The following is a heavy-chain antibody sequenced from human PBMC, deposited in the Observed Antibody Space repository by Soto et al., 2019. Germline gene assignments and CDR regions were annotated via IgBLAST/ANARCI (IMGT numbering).Heavy chain of an antibody. Sequence: QVQLVQSGAEVKKPGSSVKVSCKASGGTFSSYAISWVRQAPGQGLEWMGGIIPIFGTANYARKFQGRVTITADESTSTAYMELSSLRSEDTAVYYCAREIAVAGTRYNWFDPWGQGTLVTVSS. V-gene: IGHV1-69*01. CDR2: IIPIFGTA. J-gene: IGHJ5*02. CDR3: AREIAVAGTRYNWFDP. CDR1: GGTFSSYA. D-gene: IGHD6-19*01.